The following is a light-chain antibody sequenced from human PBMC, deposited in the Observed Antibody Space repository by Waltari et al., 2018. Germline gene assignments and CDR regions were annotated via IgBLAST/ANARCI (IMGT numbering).Light chain of an antibody. Sequence: EIVLTQSPATLSLSPGERATLSCRASQSVSSYLAWYQQKPGQAPRLLIYDASNRATGIPDRFSGSGSVTDFTLTISSLEPEDFAVYYCQHRSNWPAFGQGTRLEIK. V-gene: IGKV3-11*01. CDR2: DAS. J-gene: IGKJ5*01. CDR3: QHRSNWPA. CDR1: QSVSSY.